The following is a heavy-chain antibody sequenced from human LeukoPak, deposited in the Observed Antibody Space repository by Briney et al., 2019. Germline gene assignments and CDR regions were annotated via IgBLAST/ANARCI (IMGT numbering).Heavy chain of an antibody. Sequence: ASVKVSCKASGYTFTSYGISWVRQAPGQGLEWMGWMNPNSGNTGYAQKFQGRVTMTRNTSISTAYMELSSLRSEDTAVYYCARDSEGKRFLEWFHLDIDYWGQGTLVTVSS. CDR3: ARDSEGKRFLEWFHLDIDY. J-gene: IGHJ4*02. D-gene: IGHD3-3*01. V-gene: IGHV1-8*02. CDR2: MNPNSGNT. CDR1: GYTFTSYG.